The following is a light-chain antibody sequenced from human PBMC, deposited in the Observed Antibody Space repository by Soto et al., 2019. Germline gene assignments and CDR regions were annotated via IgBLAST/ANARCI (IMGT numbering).Light chain of an antibody. V-gene: IGLV1-44*01. CDR1: SSNIRTNT. J-gene: IGLJ1*01. Sequence: QSVLTQPPSASGTPGQRVTISCSGSSSNIRTNTVNWYQQLPGTAPKLIIYEVTYRPSGVSHRFSASKSGNTASLTISGLQAEDEADYYCISYKGSSTSYVFGTGTKVTVL. CDR3: ISYKGSSTSYV. CDR2: EVT.